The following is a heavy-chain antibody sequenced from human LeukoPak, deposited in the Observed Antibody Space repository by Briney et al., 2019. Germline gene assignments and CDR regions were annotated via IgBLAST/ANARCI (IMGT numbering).Heavy chain of an antibody. CDR2: IYYSGST. CDR3: ARQYSSLSGFDP. V-gene: IGHV4-59*01. CDR1: GGSISSYY. D-gene: IGHD6-6*01. J-gene: IGHJ5*02. Sequence: SETLSLTCTVSGGSISSYYWSWIRQPPGKGLEWIGYIYYSGSTDYNPSLKSRVTISVDTSKNQFSLKLSSVTAADTAVYYCARQYSSLSGFDPWGQGTLVTVSS.